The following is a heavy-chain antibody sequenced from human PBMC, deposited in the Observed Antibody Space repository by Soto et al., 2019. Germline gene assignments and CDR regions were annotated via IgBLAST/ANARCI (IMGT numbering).Heavy chain of an antibody. CDR3: ARAGFRSVVAPAAMRYYYYGMDV. J-gene: IGHJ6*02. V-gene: IGHV6-1*01. Sequence: PPQTLSLTCXISGDSVSSNSAAWNWIRQSPTRGLEWLGRTYYRSKWYNYYAVSVKSRITINPDTSKNQFSLQLNSVTPEDTAVYYWARAGFRSVVAPAAMRYYYYGMDVWGQGTTVTVSS. D-gene: IGHD2-2*01. CDR2: TYYRSKWYN. CDR1: GDSVSSNSAA.